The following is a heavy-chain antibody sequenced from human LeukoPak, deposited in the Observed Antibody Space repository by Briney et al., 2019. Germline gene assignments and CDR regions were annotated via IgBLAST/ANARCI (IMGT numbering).Heavy chain of an antibody. Sequence: ASVKVSCKASGYTFTGYDINWVRQATGQGLEWMGWMNPNSGNTGYAQKFQGRVTMTRNTSISTAYMELSSLRSEDTAVYYCARGGRAVLLWFGGTLQDNWFDPWGQGTLVTVSS. CDR1: GYTFTGYD. CDR3: ARGGRAVLLWFGGTLQDNWFDP. D-gene: IGHD3-10*01. V-gene: IGHV1-8*01. J-gene: IGHJ5*02. CDR2: MNPNSGNT.